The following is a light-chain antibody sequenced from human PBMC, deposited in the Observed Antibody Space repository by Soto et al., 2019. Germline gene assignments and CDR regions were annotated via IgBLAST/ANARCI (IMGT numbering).Light chain of an antibody. CDR3: QQYNSYST. V-gene: IGKV1-5*03. Sequence: DIPMTQSPSTLSASVGDRVTITCRASQSISSWLAWYQQKPGKAPKLLIYKASTLESGVPSRFSGIGSGTEFTLTISSLQPDDFATYYCQQYNSYSTFGQGTKLEIK. J-gene: IGKJ2*01. CDR1: QSISSW. CDR2: KAS.